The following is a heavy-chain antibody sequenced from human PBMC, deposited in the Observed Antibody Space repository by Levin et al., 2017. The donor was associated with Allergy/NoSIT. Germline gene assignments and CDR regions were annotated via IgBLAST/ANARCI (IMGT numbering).Heavy chain of an antibody. V-gene: IGHV3-7*04. Sequence: GESLKISCAASGFTFRNSWMSWVRQAPGKGLEWVANMKQDGSEKHYVDSVEGRFTISRDNAKNSLYLQMNSLRDEDTAVYYCARGSPSNGNSFDYWGQGTLVTVSS. D-gene: IGHD4-23*01. CDR1: GFTFRNSW. J-gene: IGHJ4*02. CDR2: MKQDGSEK. CDR3: ARGSPSNGNSFDY.